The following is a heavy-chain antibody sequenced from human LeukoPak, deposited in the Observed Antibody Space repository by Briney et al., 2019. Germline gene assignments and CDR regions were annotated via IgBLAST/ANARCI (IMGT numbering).Heavy chain of an antibody. CDR3: ARVRTVMVRGVADY. J-gene: IGHJ4*02. D-gene: IGHD3-10*01. V-gene: IGHV1-18*01. CDR1: GYTFTSYG. CDR2: ISAYNGNT. Sequence: GASVKVSCKASGYTFTSYGISWVRQAPGQGLEWMGWISAYNGNTNYAQKLQGRVTMTTDTSTSTAYMELRSLRSDDTAVYYCARVRTVMVRGVADYWGQGTLVTVSS.